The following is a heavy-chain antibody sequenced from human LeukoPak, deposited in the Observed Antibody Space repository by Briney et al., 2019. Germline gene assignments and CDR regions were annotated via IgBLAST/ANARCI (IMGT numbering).Heavy chain of an antibody. J-gene: IGHJ4*02. V-gene: IGHV1-18*01. CDR1: GYTFTSYG. D-gene: IGHD3-10*01. Sequence: ASVKVSCKASGYTFTSYGISWVRQAPGQGLEWMGWISAYNGNTNYAQKLQGRVTMTTDTSTSTAYMELRSLRSDDTAVYYCARAEGYYYGSDPPLGFAYWGQGTLVTVSS. CDR3: ARAEGYYYGSDPPLGFAY. CDR2: ISAYNGNT.